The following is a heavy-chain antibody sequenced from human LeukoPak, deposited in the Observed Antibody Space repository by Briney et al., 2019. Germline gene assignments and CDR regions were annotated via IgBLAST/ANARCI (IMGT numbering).Heavy chain of an antibody. D-gene: IGHD4-17*01. Sequence: PGGSLRLSCAASGFTFSSYSMNWDRQAPGKGLEWVSSISSSSSYIYYADSVKGRFTISRDNAKNSLYLQMNSLRAEDTAVYYCARESYGDYTFDYWGQGTLVTVSS. CDR2: ISSSSSYI. CDR3: ARESYGDYTFDY. CDR1: GFTFSSYS. V-gene: IGHV3-21*01. J-gene: IGHJ4*02.